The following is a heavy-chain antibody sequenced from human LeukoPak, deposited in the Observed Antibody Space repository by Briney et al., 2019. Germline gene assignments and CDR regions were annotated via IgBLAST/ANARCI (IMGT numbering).Heavy chain of an antibody. CDR3: AKDDGYYYGMDV. D-gene: IGHD5-24*01. CDR1: GFTFSNYA. Sequence: GGSLRLSCVGSGFTFSNYAMTWVRQGPGKGLEWVSTISSSGDGTFYADSVKGRFTISRDNSKNTLYLQMNSLRAEDTAVYYCAKDDGYYYGMDVWGQGTTVTVSS. J-gene: IGHJ6*02. V-gene: IGHV3-23*01. CDR2: ISSSGDGT.